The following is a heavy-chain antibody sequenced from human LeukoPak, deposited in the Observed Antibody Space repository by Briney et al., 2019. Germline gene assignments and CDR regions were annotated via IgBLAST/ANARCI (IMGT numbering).Heavy chain of an antibody. D-gene: IGHD2-2*01. J-gene: IGHJ1*01. CDR1: GSTFGLYS. Sequence: GGSLRLSCAASGSTFGLYSMNWVRQAPGKGLEWVAFIRYDGSNKYYADSVKGRFTISRDNSKNTLYLQMNSLRAEDTAVYYCAKDVHCSSTSCYLYFQHWGQGTLVTVSS. CDR2: IRYDGSNK. V-gene: IGHV3-30*02. CDR3: AKDVHCSSTSCYLYFQH.